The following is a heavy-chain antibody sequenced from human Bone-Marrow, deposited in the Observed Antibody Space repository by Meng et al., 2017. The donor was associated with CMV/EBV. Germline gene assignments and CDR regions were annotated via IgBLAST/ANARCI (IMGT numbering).Heavy chain of an antibody. CDR1: GGSFSGYY. Sequence: SEPLSLTCAVYGGSFSGYYWSWIRQPPGKGLEWIGEINHSGSTNYNPSLKSRVTISVDTSKNQFSLKLSSVTAADTAVYYCARVRDMRYCSSTSCRVWAYYYGMDVWGQGTTVTVSS. J-gene: IGHJ6*02. D-gene: IGHD2-2*01. CDR3: ARVRDMRYCSSTSCRVWAYYYGMDV. V-gene: IGHV4-34*01. CDR2: INHSGST.